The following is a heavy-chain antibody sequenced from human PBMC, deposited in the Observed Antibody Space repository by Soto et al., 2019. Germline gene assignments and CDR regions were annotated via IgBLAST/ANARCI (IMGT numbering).Heavy chain of an antibody. Sequence: QVQLVQSGAEVRQPASSVKVSCKTSGGTFSSYAISWVRQVPGQGLEWMGGIVPIVDTSTYAQKFQGRVTXXAXXSTSTVYMELSSLRSDDTAVYYCVRVVAIPGYPDNWGQGTLVTVSS. CDR3: VRVVAIPGYPDN. D-gene: IGHD5-12*01. CDR1: GGTFSSYA. J-gene: IGHJ4*02. V-gene: IGHV1-69*12. CDR2: IVPIVDTS.